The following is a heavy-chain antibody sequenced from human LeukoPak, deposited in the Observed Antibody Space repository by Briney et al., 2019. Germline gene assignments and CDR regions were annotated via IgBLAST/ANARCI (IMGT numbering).Heavy chain of an antibody. CDR3: ARHPGRIVGATLDFDF. Sequence: GGSLRLSCTASGFTFGDYAMSWVRQAPGKGLEWVSYISRSGSIIHYADSVKGRFTISRDNAKNSLFLQMNSLRAEDTAVYYCARHPGRIVGATLDFDFWGQGTLVTVSS. CDR2: ISRSGSII. CDR1: GFTFGDYA. J-gene: IGHJ4*02. V-gene: IGHV3-48*03. D-gene: IGHD1-26*01.